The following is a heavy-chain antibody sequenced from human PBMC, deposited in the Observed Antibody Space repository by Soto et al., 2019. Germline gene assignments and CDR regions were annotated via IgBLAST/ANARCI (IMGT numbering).Heavy chain of an antibody. CDR3: AKDTGPN. CDR2: ISWNSNTI. CDR1: GFTFDNYA. Sequence: LRLSCAASGFTFDNYAMHWVRQAPGKGLEWVSGISWNSNTIAYADSVKGRFTISRDNAKNSLYLQMNSLRAEDTAFYYCAKDTGPNWGQGTLVTVSS. J-gene: IGHJ4*02. V-gene: IGHV3-9*01.